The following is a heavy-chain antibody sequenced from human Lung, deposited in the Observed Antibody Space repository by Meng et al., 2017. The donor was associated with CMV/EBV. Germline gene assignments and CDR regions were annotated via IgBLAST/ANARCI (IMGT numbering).Heavy chain of an antibody. CDR3: ASLGYCSSTSCPFYYYYGMDV. J-gene: IGHJ6*02. CDR2: IIPILGIA. D-gene: IGHD2-2*01. Sequence: SVKVSXKASGGTFSSYAISWVRQAPGQGLEWMGGIIPILGIANYAQKFQGRVTITADKSTSTAYMELSSLRSEDTVVYYCASLGYCSSTSCPFYYYYGMDVWGQGXTVTVSS. V-gene: IGHV1-69*10. CDR1: GGTFSSYA.